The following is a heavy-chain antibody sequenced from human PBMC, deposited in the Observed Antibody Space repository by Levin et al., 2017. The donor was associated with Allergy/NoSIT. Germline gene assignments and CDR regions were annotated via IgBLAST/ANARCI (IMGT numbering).Heavy chain of an antibody. Sequence: LSLTCAASGFTFSSYAMHWVRQAPGKGLEWVAVISYDGSNKYYADSVKGRFTISRDNSKNTLYLQMNSLRAEDTAVYYCARVRDGYNYYYGMDVWGQGTTVTVSS. J-gene: IGHJ6*02. CDR1: GFTFSSYA. D-gene: IGHD5-24*01. CDR2: ISYDGSNK. V-gene: IGHV3-30*04. CDR3: ARVRDGYNYYYGMDV.